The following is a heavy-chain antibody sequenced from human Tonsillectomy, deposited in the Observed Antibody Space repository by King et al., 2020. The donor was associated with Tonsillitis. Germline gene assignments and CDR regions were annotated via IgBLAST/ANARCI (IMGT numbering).Heavy chain of an antibody. CDR3: ARPLAFSSGYYNAFDI. Sequence: ELQLVQSGAEVKKPGESLKSSCKGFGYSFTSYWIGWVRQMPGKGLEWMGITYSVDADTRYSPSFKGQVTISADKSISTAYLQRSSLKASDTAMYYCARPLAFSSGYYNAFDIWGQGTMVTVSS. CDR1: GYSFTSYW. V-gene: IGHV5-51*01. J-gene: IGHJ3*02. CDR2: TYSVDADT. D-gene: IGHD3-22*01.